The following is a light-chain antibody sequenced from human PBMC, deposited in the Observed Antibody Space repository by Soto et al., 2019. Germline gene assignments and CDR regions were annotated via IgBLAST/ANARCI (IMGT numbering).Light chain of an antibody. V-gene: IGKV3-15*01. CDR3: QQYNNWPPYT. CDR1: QSVSSN. CDR2: GAS. Sequence: EIVMTQSPATLSVSPGERATLSCRASQSVSSNLAWYQQNPGQAPRLLIYGASTRATGIPARFSGSGSGTEFTLTISNLQSEDFAVYYCQQYNNWPPYTFGQGTKLEIK. J-gene: IGKJ2*01.